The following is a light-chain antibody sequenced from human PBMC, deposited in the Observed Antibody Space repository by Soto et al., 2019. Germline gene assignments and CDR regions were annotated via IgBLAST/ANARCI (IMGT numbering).Light chain of an antibody. V-gene: IGKV1-5*01. CDR2: DAS. Sequence: DIQMTQSPSTLSASVGDRVTVTCRASQTIGSWLAWYQQKQGRAPKLLIFDASSLESGVPSRFSGNGSGTELTITISGLQPDDFESYYCQQYNSYSGMFGQGTKVDNK. J-gene: IGKJ1*01. CDR3: QQYNSYSGM. CDR1: QTIGSW.